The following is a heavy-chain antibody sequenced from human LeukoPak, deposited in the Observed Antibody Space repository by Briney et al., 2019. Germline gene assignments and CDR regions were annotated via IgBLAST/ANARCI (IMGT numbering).Heavy chain of an antibody. CDR1: GFTFSTYR. CDR2: ISSGSNTI. CDR3: ARDRVGGFDM. V-gene: IGHV3-48*04. Sequence: GGSLRLSCAASGFTFSTYRMNWVRQAPGKGLEWLSYISSGSNTIFYADSVKGRFSISRDNAKNSLYLQMNSLRAEDTAVYYCARDRVGGFDMWGQGTMVTVSS. J-gene: IGHJ3*02. D-gene: IGHD1-26*01.